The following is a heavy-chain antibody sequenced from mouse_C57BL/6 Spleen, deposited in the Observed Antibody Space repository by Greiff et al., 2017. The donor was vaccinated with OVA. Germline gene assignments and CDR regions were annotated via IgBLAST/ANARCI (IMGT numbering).Heavy chain of an antibody. CDR1: GFSLTSYG. J-gene: IGHJ3*01. Sequence: VKLQESGPGLVAPSQSLSITCTVSGFSLTSYGVHWVRQPPGKGLEWLVVIWSDGSTTYNSALKSRLSISKDNSKSQVFLKMNSLQTDDTAMYYCARDGNYNTPFAYWGQGTLVTVSA. CDR2: IWSDGST. V-gene: IGHV2-6*03. D-gene: IGHD2-1*01. CDR3: ARDGNYNTPFAY.